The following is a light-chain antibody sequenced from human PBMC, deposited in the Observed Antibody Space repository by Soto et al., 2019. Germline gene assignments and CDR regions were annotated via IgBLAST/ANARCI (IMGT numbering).Light chain of an antibody. Sequence: QSALTQPPSASGSPGQSVAISCTGTSSDVGGYNYVSWYQQHPGKAPKLMIYDVSKRPSGVPDRFSGSKSGNTASLTVSGFQAEDEAEYYCSSYAGTHIVFGTGTKLTVL. CDR2: DVS. J-gene: IGLJ1*01. V-gene: IGLV2-8*01. CDR1: SSDVGGYNY. CDR3: SSYAGTHIV.